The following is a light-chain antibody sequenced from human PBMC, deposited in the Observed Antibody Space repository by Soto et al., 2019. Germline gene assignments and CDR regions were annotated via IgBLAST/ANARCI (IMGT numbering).Light chain of an antibody. V-gene: IGKV3-11*01. Sequence: EIVLTQSPGTLSLSPGERATLSCRASQSISSNYLAWYQQKPGQAPRLLIYDASNRATGIPARFSGSGSGTDFTLTISSLEPEDFAVYYCQQRSNWPRTFGQGTKV. CDR2: DAS. CDR3: QQRSNWPRT. CDR1: QSISSNY. J-gene: IGKJ1*01.